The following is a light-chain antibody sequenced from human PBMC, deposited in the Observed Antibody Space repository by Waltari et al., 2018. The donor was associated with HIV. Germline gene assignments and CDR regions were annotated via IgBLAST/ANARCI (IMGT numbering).Light chain of an antibody. Sequence: QSVLTQPPSASGTPGQRVTISCSGGSSNIGSNSVHWYQQLPGTAPRLLLYSTNQRPSWVPDRFSGSKSGTSASLAISGLQSEDEADYYCATWDDTLNGVIFGGGTKLTVL. CDR3: ATWDDTLNGVI. J-gene: IGLJ2*01. CDR2: STN. CDR1: SSNIGSNS. V-gene: IGLV1-44*01.